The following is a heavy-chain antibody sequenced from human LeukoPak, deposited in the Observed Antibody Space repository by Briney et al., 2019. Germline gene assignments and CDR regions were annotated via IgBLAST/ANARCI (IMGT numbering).Heavy chain of an antibody. CDR2: INSYNGYTNYANT. Sequence: GASVKVSCKTSGYTFINFGISWVRQAPGQGLEWMGWINSYNGYTNYANTNYAQKFQGRVTMTRDTSISTAYMELSRLRSDDTAVYYCARGSLQKQLARPLGYWGQGTLVTVSS. V-gene: IGHV1-18*01. J-gene: IGHJ4*02. CDR3: ARGSLQKQLARPLGY. CDR1: GYTFINFG. D-gene: IGHD6-13*01.